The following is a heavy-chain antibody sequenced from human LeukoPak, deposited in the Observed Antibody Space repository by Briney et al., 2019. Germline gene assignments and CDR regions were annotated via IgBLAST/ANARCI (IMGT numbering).Heavy chain of an antibody. Sequence: ASVKVSCKASGGTFSSYAISWVRQAPGQGLEWMGGIIPIFGTANYAQKFQGRVTITTDESTSTAYMELSSLRSEDTAVYYCARGGYDFVSIYYYYMDVWGKGTTVTVSS. V-gene: IGHV1-69*05. CDR1: GGTFSSYA. D-gene: IGHD5-12*01. CDR2: IIPIFGTA. CDR3: ARGGYDFVSIYYYYMDV. J-gene: IGHJ6*03.